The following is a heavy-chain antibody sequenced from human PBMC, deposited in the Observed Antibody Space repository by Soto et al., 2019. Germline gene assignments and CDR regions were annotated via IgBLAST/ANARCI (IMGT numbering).Heavy chain of an antibody. D-gene: IGHD3-22*01. CDR2: IIPIFGTA. CDR1: GGTFSSYA. Sequence: SVKVSFKASGGTFSSYAISWVRQAPGQGLEWMGGIIPIFGTANYAQKFQGRVTITADESTSTAYMELSSLRSEDTAVYYCAKNHGSRDYYDSSGYSSPFDYWGQGTLVTVSS. V-gene: IGHV1-69*13. J-gene: IGHJ4*02. CDR3: AKNHGSRDYYDSSGYSSPFDY.